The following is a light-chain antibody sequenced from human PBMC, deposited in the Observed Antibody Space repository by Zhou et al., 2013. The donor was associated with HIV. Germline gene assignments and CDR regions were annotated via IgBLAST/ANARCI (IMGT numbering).Light chain of an antibody. V-gene: IGKV1-39*01. CDR3: LTGSQYPRT. Sequence: DIQLTQSPSSLSASVGDTVTITCRASENIDTYLPFGIQQMPGEAPKLLIYTASTLQSGSHQGSVAVDLGHGFTLSINGLQREDFATYYCLTGSQYPRTFGLGDQ. J-gene: IGKJ2*02. CDR1: ENIDTY. CDR2: TAS.